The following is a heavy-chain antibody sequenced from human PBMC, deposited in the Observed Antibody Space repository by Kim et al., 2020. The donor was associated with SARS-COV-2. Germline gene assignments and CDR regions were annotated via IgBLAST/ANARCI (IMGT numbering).Heavy chain of an antibody. CDR1: GYTFTGYY. Sequence: ASVKVSCKASGYTFTGYYMHWVRQAPGQGLEWMGRINPNSGGTNYAQKFQGRVTMTRDTSISTAYMELSRLRSDDTAVYYCARDPFYDSSGREAFDIWGQGTMVTVSS. J-gene: IGHJ3*02. CDR2: INPNSGGT. D-gene: IGHD3-22*01. CDR3: ARDPFYDSSGREAFDI. V-gene: IGHV1-2*06.